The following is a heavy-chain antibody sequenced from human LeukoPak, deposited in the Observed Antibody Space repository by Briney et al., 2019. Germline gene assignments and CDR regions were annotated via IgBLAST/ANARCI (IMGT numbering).Heavy chain of an antibody. D-gene: IGHD6-19*01. CDR2: ISGSGGST. J-gene: IGHJ6*02. CDR1: GFTFSSYA. Sequence: PGGSLRLSCAASGFTFSSYAMSWVRQAPGKGLEWVSAISGSGGSTYYADSVKGRFTISRDNSKNTLYLQMNSLRAEDTAVYYCAKDRAPVAGDYYYYGMDVWGQGTTVTVSS. CDR3: AKDRAPVAGDYYYYGMDV. V-gene: IGHV3-23*01.